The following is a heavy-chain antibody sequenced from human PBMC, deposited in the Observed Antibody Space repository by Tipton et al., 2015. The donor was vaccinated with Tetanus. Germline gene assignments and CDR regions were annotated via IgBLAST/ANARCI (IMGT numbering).Heavy chain of an antibody. CDR2: VWYDGTRK. V-gene: IGHV3-33*01. D-gene: IGHD3-3*01. Sequence: SLRLSCAASGFTFSTHGMHWVRQAPGKGLEWVALVWYDGTRKYYTESVEGRFTISRDNSKNPLYLQMDSLGVEDTATYFCARERFVEWVGPLGCRGQGTLVTVSS. J-gene: IGHJ4*02. CDR3: ARERFVEWVGPLGC. CDR1: GFTFSTHG.